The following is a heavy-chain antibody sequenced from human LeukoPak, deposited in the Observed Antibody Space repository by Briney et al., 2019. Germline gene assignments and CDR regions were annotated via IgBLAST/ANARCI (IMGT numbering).Heavy chain of an antibody. CDR1: GFSFSSYG. CDR3: AKDTGNSYYYYHGMDV. V-gene: IGHV3-30*18. CDR2: ISYDGSKK. J-gene: IGHJ6*02. D-gene: IGHD1-14*01. Sequence: GGSLRLSCAASGFSFSSYGMYWVRQAPGKGLEWVAVISYDGSKKYYADSVKGRFTISRDNSENMLYLQMNSLRAEDTAVYYCAKDTGNSYYYYHGMDVWGQGTTVTVSS.